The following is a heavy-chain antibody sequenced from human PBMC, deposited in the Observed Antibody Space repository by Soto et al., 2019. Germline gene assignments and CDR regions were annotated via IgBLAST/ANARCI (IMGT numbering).Heavy chain of an antibody. V-gene: IGHV4-4*02. CDR2: IYLHGTT. D-gene: IGHD1-20*01. J-gene: IGHJ4*02. CDR3: ARGHTYTWHY. CDR1: GGSISSTNW. Sequence: SETQSHTSTVSGGSISSTNWWSLVRQPPGKGLEWIGEIYLHGTTKYSPSLESRVTVSADTSNNQFSLRLSSVTAADTAVYYCARGHTYTWHYWSQGTLVTVSS.